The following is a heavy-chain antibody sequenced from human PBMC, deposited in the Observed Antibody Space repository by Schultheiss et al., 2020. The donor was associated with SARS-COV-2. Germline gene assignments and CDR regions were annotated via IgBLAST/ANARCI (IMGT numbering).Heavy chain of an antibody. CDR3: ARAYGDSYYFDY. CDR1: GFTVSSNY. V-gene: IGHV3-11*01. Sequence: GGSLRLSCAASGFTVSSNYMSWIRQAPGKGLEWVSYISSSGSTIYYADSVKGRFTISRDNAKNSLYLQMNSLRAEDTAVYYCARAYGDSYYFDYWGQGTLVTVSS. J-gene: IGHJ4*02. CDR2: ISSSGSTI. D-gene: IGHD4-17*01.